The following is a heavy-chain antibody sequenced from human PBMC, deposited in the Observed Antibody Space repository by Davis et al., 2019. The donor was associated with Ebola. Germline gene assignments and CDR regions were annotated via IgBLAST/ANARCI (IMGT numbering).Heavy chain of an antibody. V-gene: IGHV4-34*01. CDR1: GGSFKSYY. Sequence: SETLSLTCAVYGGSFKSYYWNWIRQPPGKGLEWIGEINHSGSSKYNPSLKSRVTMSADTSKNQVSLKLSSVTAADTAVYYCAGQGSSSVYWGQGTLVTVSS. CDR2: INHSGSS. J-gene: IGHJ4*02. D-gene: IGHD6-6*01. CDR3: AGQGSSSVY.